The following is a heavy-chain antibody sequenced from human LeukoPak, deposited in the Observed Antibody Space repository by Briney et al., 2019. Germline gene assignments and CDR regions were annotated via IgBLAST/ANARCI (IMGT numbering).Heavy chain of an antibody. J-gene: IGHJ3*02. V-gene: IGHV6-1*01. CDR1: GDSVSSNSAA. CDR2: TYYRSKWYN. CDR3: ARIDYGDYVGAFDI. Sequence: SQTLSLTCAISGDSVSSNSAAWNWISQSPSRGLEWRGSTYYRSKWYNDYAVSVKSLITINPDTSKNQFSLQLNSVTPEDTAVYYCARIDYGDYVGAFDIWGQGTMVTVSS. D-gene: IGHD4-17*01.